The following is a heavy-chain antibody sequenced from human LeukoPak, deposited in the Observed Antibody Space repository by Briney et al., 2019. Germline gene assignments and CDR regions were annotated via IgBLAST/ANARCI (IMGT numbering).Heavy chain of an antibody. CDR3: ASSPVGATDY. Sequence: SETLSLTCTVSGGSTSSSSFYWGWIRQPPGKGLECIGRISYSGRTYYNPSLQSRVTISVDTSKNQFSLRLSSVTAADTAVYYCASSPVGATDYWGQGTLVTVSS. D-gene: IGHD1-26*01. CDR2: ISYSGRT. V-gene: IGHV4-39*01. CDR1: GGSTSSSSFY. J-gene: IGHJ4*02.